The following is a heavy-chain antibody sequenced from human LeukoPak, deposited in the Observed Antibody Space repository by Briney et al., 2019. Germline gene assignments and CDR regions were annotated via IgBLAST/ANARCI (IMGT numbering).Heavy chain of an antibody. J-gene: IGHJ4*02. V-gene: IGHV1-18*04. CDR2: ISAYNGNT. D-gene: IGHD6-19*01. CDR3: ARESVKGGWYADY. Sequence: ASVKVSCKASGYTFTGYYMHWVRQAPGQGLEWMGWISAYNGNTNYAQKLQGRVTMTTDTSTSTAYMELRSLRSDDTAVYYCARESVKGGWYADYWGQGTLVTVSS. CDR1: GYTFTGYY.